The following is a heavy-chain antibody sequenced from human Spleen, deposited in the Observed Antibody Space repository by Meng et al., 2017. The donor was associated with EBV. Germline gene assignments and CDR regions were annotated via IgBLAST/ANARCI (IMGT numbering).Heavy chain of an antibody. Sequence: QVQLGESGPGGRRPGASVKVSCKASGYTFTNYEISWVRQAPGQGLEWMGWINAYSGHTYYAGNFQGRLTMTRDTSISTAYMELNSLRSDDTALYFCARVRCFDGSCNWGYWGQGTLVTVSS. CDR3: ARVRCFDGSCNWGY. CDR1: GYTFTNYE. V-gene: IGHV1-18*01. D-gene: IGHD2-15*01. CDR2: INAYSGHT. J-gene: IGHJ4*02.